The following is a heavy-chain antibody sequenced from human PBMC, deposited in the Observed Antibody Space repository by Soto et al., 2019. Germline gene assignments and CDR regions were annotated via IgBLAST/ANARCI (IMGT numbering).Heavy chain of an antibody. CDR1: GFSLSSAAVG. CDR3: AHGRGWLSDY. J-gene: IGHJ4*02. CDR2: IYWDDDN. V-gene: IGHV2-5*02. Sequence: QITLRESGTTLVKPTQTLTLTCSFSGFSLSSAAVGVNWIRQPPGKAPEWLALIYWDDDNHYSPSLKSRLTVTKDTSKNQVVLTMTNMDPVDTATYYCAHGRGWLSDYWGQGTLVTVSS. D-gene: IGHD6-19*01.